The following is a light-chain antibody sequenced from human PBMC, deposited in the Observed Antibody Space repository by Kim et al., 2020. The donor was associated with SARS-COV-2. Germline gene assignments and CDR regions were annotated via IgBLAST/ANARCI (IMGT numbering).Light chain of an antibody. Sequence: EIVMTQSPATLSVSPGERATLSCRASQSVSKLAWYQQRPGQAPRLLIYGASTRATGIPARFSSSGSGTEFTLTISSLQSEDFAVYYCQQYNIWRTVGRGTKVDIK. V-gene: IGKV3-15*01. CDR2: GAS. CDR1: QSVSK. CDR3: QQYNIWRT. J-gene: IGKJ1*01.